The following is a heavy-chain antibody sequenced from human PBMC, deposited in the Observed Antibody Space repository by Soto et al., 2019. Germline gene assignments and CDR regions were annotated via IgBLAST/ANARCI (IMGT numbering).Heavy chain of an antibody. J-gene: IGHJ4*02. V-gene: IGHV4-30-4*01. CDR2: IYNSGTT. Sequence: PSETLPLTCTVSGGSLSSCDYYWSWIRQPPRKGLGWIGYIYNSGTTSYNPSLKSRVTISADTSKNQFSLNLSSVTAADTAVYFCAAEDIVLMVYAFDDWGQGILVTVSS. CDR1: GGSLSSCDYY. D-gene: IGHD2-8*01. CDR3: AAEDIVLMVYAFDD.